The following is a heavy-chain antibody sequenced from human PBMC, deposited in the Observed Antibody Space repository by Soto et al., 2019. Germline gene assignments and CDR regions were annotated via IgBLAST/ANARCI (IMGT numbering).Heavy chain of an antibody. CDR1: GSASVGSG. CDR3: IKASTVTGVGGYR. V-gene: IGHV3-74*01. Sequence: EVQLVESGGGLVQPGGPRELPVAPLGSASVGSGWQGAVQAPGRGPVGVSRISSDGRNTTYADFVKGRFTISRDNAENTLHLQMTSLTDADTAVYYCIKASTVTGVGGYRWGQGTLVTVSS. D-gene: IGHD6-19*01. J-gene: IGHJ5*02. CDR2: ISSDGRNT.